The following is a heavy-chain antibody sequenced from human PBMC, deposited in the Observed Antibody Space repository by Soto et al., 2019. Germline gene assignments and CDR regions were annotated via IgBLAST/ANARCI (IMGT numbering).Heavy chain of an antibody. CDR2: ISYDGSNK. V-gene: IGHV3-30*18. CDR3: AKGDSSSWYSSFDY. Sequence: GGSRRLSCAASGFTFSSYGMHWVRQAPGKGLEWVAVISYDGSNKYYADSVKGRFTISRDNSKNTLYLQMNSLRAEDTAVYYCAKGDSSSWYSSFDYWGQGTLVTVSS. J-gene: IGHJ4*02. D-gene: IGHD6-13*01. CDR1: GFTFSSYG.